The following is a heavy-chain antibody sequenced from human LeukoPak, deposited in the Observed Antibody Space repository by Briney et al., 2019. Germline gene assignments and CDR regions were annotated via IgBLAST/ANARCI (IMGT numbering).Heavy chain of an antibody. CDR1: GGTFSSYA. CDR3: ASRSYSGYEY. Sequence: ASVKVSCKASGGTFSSYAISWVRQAPGQGLEWMGGIIPIFGTANYAQKFQGRVTITADKSTSTAYMELSSLRSEVTAVYYCASRSYSGYEYWGQGTLVTVSS. D-gene: IGHD5-12*01. J-gene: IGHJ4*02. CDR2: IIPIFGTA. V-gene: IGHV1-69*06.